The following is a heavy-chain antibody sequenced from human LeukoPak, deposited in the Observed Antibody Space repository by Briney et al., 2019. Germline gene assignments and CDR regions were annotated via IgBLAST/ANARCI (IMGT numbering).Heavy chain of an antibody. V-gene: IGHV3-21*01. Sequence: AGSLCLTCAVSGFSFSSYTMNWVRQAPGQGLEWVSIISSSSSYISYADSVKGRFTISRDNAKNALYLQMNSLRVEDTAVYYCARDGRCGGDCYASWGQGTLVTVSS. CDR1: GFSFSSYT. CDR3: ARDGRCGGDCYAS. D-gene: IGHD2-21*02. J-gene: IGHJ4*02. CDR2: ISSSSSYI.